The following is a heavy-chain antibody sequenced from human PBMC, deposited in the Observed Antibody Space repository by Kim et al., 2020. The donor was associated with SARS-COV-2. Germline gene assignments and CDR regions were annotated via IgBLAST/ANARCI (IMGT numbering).Heavy chain of an antibody. CDR2: ISYDGSNK. Sequence: GGSLRLSCAASGFTFSSYGMHWVRQAPGKGLEWVAVISYDGSNKYYADSVKGRFTISRDNSKNTLYLQMNSLRAEDTAVYYCAKAPSSIAARPFDYWDQGTLVTVSS. D-gene: IGHD6-6*01. CDR1: GFTFSSYG. V-gene: IGHV3-30*18. J-gene: IGHJ4*02. CDR3: AKAPSSIAARPFDY.